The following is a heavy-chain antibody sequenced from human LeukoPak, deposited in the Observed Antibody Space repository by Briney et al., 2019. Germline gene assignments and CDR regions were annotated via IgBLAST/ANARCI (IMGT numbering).Heavy chain of an antibody. D-gene: IGHD4/OR15-4a*01. CDR2: IYHSGTT. Sequence: PSETLSLTCAVSGGSISSLGYFWAWIRQPPGKGLEWIGSIYHSGTTYYTPSLKSRVTISVDTSKHQFSLKLNSVSAADTAVYYCARPRSANYLRDAYDVWGHGTMVTVSS. CDR1: GGSISSLGYF. CDR3: ARPRSANYLRDAYDV. J-gene: IGHJ3*01. V-gene: IGHV4-39*01.